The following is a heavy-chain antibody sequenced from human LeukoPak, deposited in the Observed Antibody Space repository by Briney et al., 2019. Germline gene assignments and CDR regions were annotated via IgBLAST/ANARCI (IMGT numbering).Heavy chain of an antibody. Sequence: SETLSLTCTVSGGSISSHYWSWIRQAAGRGLEWIGRIYTSGSSGTTNYNPSLKSRVTMSVDTSKNQFSLKLSSVTAADTAVYYCARASYGAAPGGWGQGTLVTVSS. V-gene: IGHV4-4*07. CDR2: IYTSGSSGTT. CDR3: ARASYGAAPGG. D-gene: IGHD2-8*02. CDR1: GGSISSHY. J-gene: IGHJ4*02.